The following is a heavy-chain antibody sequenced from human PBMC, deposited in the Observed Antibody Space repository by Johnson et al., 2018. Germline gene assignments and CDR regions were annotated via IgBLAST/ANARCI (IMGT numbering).Heavy chain of an antibody. D-gene: IGHD3-22*01. CDR3: VKAAPITMIVLVN. CDR1: GFTFSNYA. CDR2: INTNGRTT. V-gene: IGHV3-23*04. J-gene: IGHJ4*02. Sequence: VQLVESGGGLVQPGGSLRLSCAASGFTFSNYAMNWVRQAPGKGLEWISSINTNGRTTFYTDSVKGRFTISRNNSKNTLYLQMNSLRAKDTAIYYCVKAAPITMIVLVNWGQGTLVTVSS.